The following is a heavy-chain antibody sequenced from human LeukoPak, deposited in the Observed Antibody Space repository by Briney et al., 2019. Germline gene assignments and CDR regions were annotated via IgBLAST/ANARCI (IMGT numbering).Heavy chain of an antibody. CDR1: GFTFSNYA. V-gene: IGHV3-49*04. Sequence: AGGSLRLSCAASGFTFSNYAMSWVRQAPGKGLEWVGFIRSKAYGGTTEYAASVKGRFTISREDSKSIAYLQMNSLKTEDTAVYYCIRERSGSGWDYWGQGTLVTVSS. CDR3: IRERSGSGWDY. D-gene: IGHD6-19*01. CDR2: IRSKAYGGTT. J-gene: IGHJ4*02.